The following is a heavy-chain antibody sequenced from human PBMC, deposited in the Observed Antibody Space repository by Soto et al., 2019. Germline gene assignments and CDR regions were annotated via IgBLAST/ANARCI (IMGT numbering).Heavy chain of an antibody. CDR2: INAGNGNT. Sequence: ASVKVSCKASGYTFTSYAMHWVRQAPGQRLEWMGWINAGNGNTKYSQKFQGRVTITRDTSASTAYMELSSLRSEDTAVYYCARGGGLYWYFALGGGGTLVPVPS. V-gene: IGHV1-3*01. D-gene: IGHD3-16*01. CDR3: ARGGGLYWYFAL. CDR1: GYTFTSYA. J-gene: IGHJ2*01.